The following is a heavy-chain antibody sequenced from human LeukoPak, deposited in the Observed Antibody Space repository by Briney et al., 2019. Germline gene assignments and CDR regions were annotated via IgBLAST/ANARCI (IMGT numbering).Heavy chain of an antibody. CDR2: IYSGGST. CDR1: GFTVSSNY. V-gene: IGHV3-66*02. Sequence: GGSLRLSCAASGFTVSSNYMSWVRQAPGKGLEWVSVIYSGGSTYYADSVKGRFTISRDNSKNTLYLQMNSLRAEDTAVYYCARDRHSYYCYYMDVWGKGTTVTVSS. J-gene: IGHJ6*03. CDR3: ARDRHSYYCYYMDV.